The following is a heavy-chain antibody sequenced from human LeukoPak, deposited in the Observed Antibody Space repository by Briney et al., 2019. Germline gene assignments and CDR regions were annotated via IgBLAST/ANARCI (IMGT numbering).Heavy chain of an antibody. V-gene: IGHV3-20*04. CDR2: INWNGGST. J-gene: IGHJ6*03. CDR1: GFNFDDYG. CDR3: ARGDGDRYYYYYYMDV. Sequence: GGSLRLSCAASGFNFDDYGMSWVRQPPGKGLEWVSGINWNGGSTGYADSVKGRFTISRDNAKNSLYLQMNSLRAEDTALYYCARGDGDRYYYYYYMDVWGKGTTVTVSS. D-gene: IGHD4-17*01.